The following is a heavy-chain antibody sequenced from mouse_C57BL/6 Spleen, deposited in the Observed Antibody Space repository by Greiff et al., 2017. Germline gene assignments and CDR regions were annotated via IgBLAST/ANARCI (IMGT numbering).Heavy chain of an antibody. CDR2: IYPSDSET. V-gene: IGHV1-61*01. CDR1: GYTFTSYW. Sequence: QVQLQQPGAELVRPGSSVKLSCKAPGYTFTSYWMDWVKQRPGQGLEWIGNIYPSDSETHYTQKFKDKATLTVDKSSSTAYMQLSSLTSEDSAVYYCARLSGFAYWGQGTLVTVSA. CDR3: ARLSGFAY. J-gene: IGHJ3*01.